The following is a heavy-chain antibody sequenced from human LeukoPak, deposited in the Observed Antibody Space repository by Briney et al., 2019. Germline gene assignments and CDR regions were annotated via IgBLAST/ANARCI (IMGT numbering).Heavy chain of an antibody. CDR1: GFTFDDYA. CDR3: IKDLQLDLHFDTFDI. J-gene: IGHJ3*02. Sequence: QPGGSLRLSCAASGFTFDDYAMHWVRQTPGKGLEWVSSISWDGGISVYADCVKGRFPISRDNAKSSLYLEMSALTPEDTALYFCIKDLQLDLHFDTFDIWGQGTMVTVSS. CDR2: ISWDGGIS. D-gene: IGHD1-7*01. V-gene: IGHV3-9*01.